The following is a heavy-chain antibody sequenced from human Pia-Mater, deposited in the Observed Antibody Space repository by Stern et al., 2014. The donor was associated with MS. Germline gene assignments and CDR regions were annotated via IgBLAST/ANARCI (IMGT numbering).Heavy chain of an antibody. D-gene: IGHD3-3*01. Sequence: QVQLVQSGAEVRKPGASVKGSCKTSGYPFTNFYMHWVRQAPGQGLEWMAIINPNGGSTQSAQKFQGRITLTSDTSTSTFYMELSSLTSEDTAVYYCARKSSRFLEWFFDHWGQGTLVTVSS. CDR3: ARKSSRFLEWFFDH. CDR1: GYPFTNFY. CDR2: INPNGGST. J-gene: IGHJ4*02. V-gene: IGHV1-46*01.